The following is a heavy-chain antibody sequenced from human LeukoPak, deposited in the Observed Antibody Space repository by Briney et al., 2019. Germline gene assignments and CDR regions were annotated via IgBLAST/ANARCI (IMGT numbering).Heavy chain of an antibody. J-gene: IGHJ5*02. Sequence: ASVKVSCKASGYTFTSYDITWVRQATGQGLEWMGIINPSGGSTSYAQKFQGRVTMTRDTSTSTVYMELSSLRSEDTAVYYCARDVGVVPAAIGGNWFDPWGQGTLVTVSS. V-gene: IGHV1-46*01. D-gene: IGHD2-2*01. CDR3: ARDVGVVPAAIGGNWFDP. CDR1: GYTFTSYD. CDR2: INPSGGST.